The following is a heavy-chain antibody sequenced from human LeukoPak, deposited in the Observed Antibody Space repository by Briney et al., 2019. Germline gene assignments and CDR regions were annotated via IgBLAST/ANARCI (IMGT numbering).Heavy chain of an antibody. CDR1: GFTFTNYA. D-gene: IGHD1-1*01. V-gene: IGHV3-30*18. CDR3: VKGLVQTTMSYSVDY. CDR2: ISSDGSKN. J-gene: IGHJ4*02. Sequence: GGSLRLSCAASGFTFTNYAMHWVRQTPGKGLEWVALISSDGSKNIYADPVKGRFTVSRDNSKNTLYLQMNSLRAEDTAVYYCVKGLVQTTMSYSVDYWGQGALVTVSS.